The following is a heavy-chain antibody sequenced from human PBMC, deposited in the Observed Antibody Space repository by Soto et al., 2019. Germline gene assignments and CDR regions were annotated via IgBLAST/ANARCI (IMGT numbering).Heavy chain of an antibody. V-gene: IGHV3-15*01. D-gene: IGHD2-15*01. CDR2: IKSRADGGTK. CDR1: GFTFSHAC. Sequence: XVCLGLSCAASGFTFSHACMSWVRQAPGKGLEWVGRIKSRADGGTKDYGAPVRGRFTISRDDSENMLYLQMNSLKTEDTAVYYCTVVKRWDQSSTSGYWFDPWGPGTLVTVSS. J-gene: IGHJ5*02. CDR3: TVVKRWDQSSTSGYWFDP.